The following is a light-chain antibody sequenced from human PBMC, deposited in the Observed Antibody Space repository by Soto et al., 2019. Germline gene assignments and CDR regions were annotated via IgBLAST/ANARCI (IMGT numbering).Light chain of an antibody. J-gene: IGKJ4*01. CDR2: DAS. CDR1: QTIGTE. Sequence: EIVLTQSPATLSLSPGERATLSCSASQTIGTELGWYQQKPGQAPRLLIYDASGRATGIPARFSGSGSGTDFTLTISSLEPEEFAVYYCQQRSTWPITFGGGTKVEIK. V-gene: IGKV3-11*01. CDR3: QQRSTWPIT.